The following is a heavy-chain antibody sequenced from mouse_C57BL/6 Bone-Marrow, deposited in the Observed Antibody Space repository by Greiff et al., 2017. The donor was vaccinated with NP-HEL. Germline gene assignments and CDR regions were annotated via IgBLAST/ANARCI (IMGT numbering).Heavy chain of an antibody. CDR1: GYTFTDYY. V-gene: IGHV1-26*01. J-gene: IGHJ4*01. CDR2: INPNNGGT. D-gene: IGHD2-5*01. Sequence: EVQLHQSGPELVKPGASVKISCKASGYTFTDYYMNWVKQSHGKSLEWIGDINPNNGGTSYNQKFKGKATLTVAKSSSTAYMELRSLTSEDSAVYYCARQDYSNYGYAMDYWGQGTSVTVSS. CDR3: ARQDYSNYGYAMDY.